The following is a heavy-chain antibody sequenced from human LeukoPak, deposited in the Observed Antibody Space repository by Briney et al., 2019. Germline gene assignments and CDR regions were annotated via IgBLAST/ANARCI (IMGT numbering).Heavy chain of an antibody. CDR2: INSDGSST. CDR1: GFTFSSYW. Sequence: TGGSLRLSCAASGFTFSSYWMHWVRQAPGKGLLWVSRINSDGSSTTYADSVKGRFTISRDNAKNTVYLQMNSLRAEDTAVYYCARSAPAGFSYYSYYMDVWGKGTTVTISS. J-gene: IGHJ6*03. V-gene: IGHV3-74*01. D-gene: IGHD6-13*01. CDR3: ARSAPAGFSYYSYYMDV.